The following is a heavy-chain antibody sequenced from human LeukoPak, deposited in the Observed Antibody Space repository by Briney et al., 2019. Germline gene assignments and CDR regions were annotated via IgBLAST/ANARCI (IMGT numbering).Heavy chain of an antibody. J-gene: IGHJ4*02. CDR1: GYTLTELS. V-gene: IGHV1-24*01. Sequence: ASVKVSCKVSGYTLTELSMHWVRQAPGKGLEWMGGFDPEDGETIYAQKFQGRVTMTRDMSTSTVYMEVSSLTSEDTAVYYCARVATVGATRPYYFDYWGQGTLVTVSS. CDR2: FDPEDGET. D-gene: IGHD1-26*01. CDR3: ARVATVGATRPYYFDY.